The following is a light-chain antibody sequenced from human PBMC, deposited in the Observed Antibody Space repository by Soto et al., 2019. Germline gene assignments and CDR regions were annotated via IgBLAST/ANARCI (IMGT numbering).Light chain of an antibody. CDR2: DAS. Sequence: EIVMTQSPATLSLSPGERATLSCRASQSVKNNVAWYQQKPGQVPRVLISDASTRATGIPARFSGSGAGTESTLNISSLPSEDFAVYYCQQFNKWPPTFGQGTKVDIK. J-gene: IGKJ1*01. V-gene: IGKV3-15*01. CDR1: QSVKNN. CDR3: QQFNKWPPT.